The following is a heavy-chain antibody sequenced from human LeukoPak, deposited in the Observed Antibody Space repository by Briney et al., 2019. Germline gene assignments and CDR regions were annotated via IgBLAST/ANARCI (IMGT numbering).Heavy chain of an antibody. J-gene: IGHJ4*02. D-gene: IGHD4-17*01. CDR2: IYYSGST. CDR3: ARRYAYGDFFDY. V-gene: IGHV4-28*01. Sequence: SETLSLTCAVSRYSISSNDWWGCIRQPPGKGLEWIGYIYYSGSTYYNPSLKSRVTMSVDTSKNQFSLKLSSVTAVDTAVYYCARRYAYGDFFDYWGQGTLVTVSS. CDR1: RYSISSNDW.